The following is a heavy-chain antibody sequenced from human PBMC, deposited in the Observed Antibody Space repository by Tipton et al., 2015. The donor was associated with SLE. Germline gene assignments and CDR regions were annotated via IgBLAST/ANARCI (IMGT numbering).Heavy chain of an antibody. CDR2: ISGSGGST. J-gene: IGHJ3*02. CDR3: ARDRTGGGAFDI. Sequence: GSLRLSCAASGFTFSSYAMSWVRQAPGKGLEWVSAISGSGGSTYYADSVKGRFTISRDNSKNTLYLQMNSLRAEDTAVYYCARDRTGGGAFDIWGQGTMVTVSS. CDR1: GFTFSSYA. V-gene: IGHV3-23*01. D-gene: IGHD1-14*01.